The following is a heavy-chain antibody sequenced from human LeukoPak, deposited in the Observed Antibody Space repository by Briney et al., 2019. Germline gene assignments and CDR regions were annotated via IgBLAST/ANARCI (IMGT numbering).Heavy chain of an antibody. CDR1: GYTFTSYY. CDR3: ARGPYYYDSSGYPSYYFDY. D-gene: IGHD3-22*01. Sequence: ASVKVSCKASGYTFTSYYMHWVRQAPGQGLEWMGWMNPNSGNTGYAQKFQGRVTITRNTSISTAYMELSSLRSEDTAVYYCARGPYYYDSSGYPSYYFDYWGQGTLVTVSS. CDR2: MNPNSGNT. J-gene: IGHJ4*02. V-gene: IGHV1-8*03.